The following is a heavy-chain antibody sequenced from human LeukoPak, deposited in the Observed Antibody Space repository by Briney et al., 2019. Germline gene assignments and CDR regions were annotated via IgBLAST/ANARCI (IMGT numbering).Heavy chain of an antibody. CDR1: GGSITSYC. V-gene: IGHV4-59*01. D-gene: IGHD2/OR15-2a*01. CDR2: MCYSGST. J-gene: IGHJ4*02. CDR3: ARVGNSTYPLDY. Sequence: SETLSLTCTVSGGSITSYCWTWIRQPPGKGLEWIGYMCYSGSTKYNPSLKSRVTISADTSKNQFSLKLNSVTTADTAVYYCARVGNSTYPLDYWGQGTLVTVSS.